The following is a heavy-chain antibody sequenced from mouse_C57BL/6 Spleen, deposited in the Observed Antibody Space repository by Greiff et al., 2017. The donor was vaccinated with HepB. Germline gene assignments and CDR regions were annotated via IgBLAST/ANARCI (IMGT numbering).Heavy chain of an antibody. J-gene: IGHJ1*03. D-gene: IGHD1-1*01. CDR2: ISDGGSYT. Sequence: EVQRVESGGGLVKPGGSLKLSCAASGFTFSSYAMSWVRQTPEKRLEWVATISDGGSYTYYPDNVKGRFTISRDNAKNNLYLQMSHLKSEDTAMYYCARVYGSGHWYFDVWGTGTTVTVSS. CDR3: ARVYGSGHWYFDV. CDR1: GFTFSSYA. V-gene: IGHV5-4*01.